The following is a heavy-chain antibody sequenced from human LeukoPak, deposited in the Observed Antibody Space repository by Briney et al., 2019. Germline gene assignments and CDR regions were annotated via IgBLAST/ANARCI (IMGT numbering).Heavy chain of an antibody. J-gene: IGHJ6*03. CDR2: INHSGST. Sequence: SETLSLTCAVYGGSFSGYYWSWIRQPPGKGLEWIGEINHSGSTNYNPSLKSRVTISVDTSKNQFSLKLSSVTAADTAVYYCARGSSSGWYPTYYHYYYMDVWGKGTTVTVSS. CDR1: GGSFSGYY. V-gene: IGHV4-34*01. D-gene: IGHD6-19*01. CDR3: ARGSSSGWYPTYYHYYYMDV.